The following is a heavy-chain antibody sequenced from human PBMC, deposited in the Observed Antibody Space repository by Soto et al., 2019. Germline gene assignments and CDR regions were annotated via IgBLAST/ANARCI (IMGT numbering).Heavy chain of an antibody. Sequence: EVQLVESGGGLVQPGRSLRLSCAASGFTFDDYAMHWVRQAPGKGLEWVSGISWNSGSIGYADSVKGRFTISRDNAKNSLYLQMNSLRAEDTALYYGAKVYCSGGSGEEYCQHWGQGTLVTVSS. CDR1: GFTFDDYA. J-gene: IGHJ1*01. D-gene: IGHD2-15*01. CDR3: AKVYCSGGSGEEYCQH. V-gene: IGHV3-9*01. CDR2: ISWNSGSI.